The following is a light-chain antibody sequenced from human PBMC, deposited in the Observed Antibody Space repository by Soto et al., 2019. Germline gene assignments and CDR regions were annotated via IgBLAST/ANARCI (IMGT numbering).Light chain of an antibody. J-gene: IGLJ2*01. CDR2: GNS. Sequence: QSVLTQPPSVSGAPGQRVTISCTGSSSNIGAGYDVHWYQQLPGTAPKLLIYGNSNRPSGVPDRFSGSKSGTSASLAITGLQAEDDADYYCQSYDSSLGVVFGGGTTLTVL. V-gene: IGLV1-40*01. CDR1: SSNIGAGYD. CDR3: QSYDSSLGVV.